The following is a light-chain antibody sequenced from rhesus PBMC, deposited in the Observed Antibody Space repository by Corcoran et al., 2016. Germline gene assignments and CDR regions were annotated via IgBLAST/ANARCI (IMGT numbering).Light chain of an antibody. CDR2: KAS. Sequence: DIQMTQSLSSPSASVGDRVTITCRASENVINYVNWYHQKPGKAPKLLIYKASSYKSGAPSRFSGTGSGTDYTFTISSLQPEDVATYCYRHGYSNPWTCGRGTKVDI. V-gene: IGKV1-74*01. CDR3: RHGYSNPWT. CDR1: ENVINY. J-gene: IGKJ1*01.